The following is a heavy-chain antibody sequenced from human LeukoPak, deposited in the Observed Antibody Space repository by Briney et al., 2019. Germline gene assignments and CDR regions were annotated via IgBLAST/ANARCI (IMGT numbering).Heavy chain of an antibody. CDR1: GGSISSYY. CDR3: ARGDVAARPHSYYYMDV. Sequence: PSETLSLTCTVSGGSISSYYWSWIRQPPGKGLEWIGYIYYSGSTNYNPSLKSRVTISVDTSKNQFSLKLSSVTAADTAVYYCARGDVAARPHSYYYMDVWGKGTTVTVSS. D-gene: IGHD6-6*01. J-gene: IGHJ6*03. CDR2: IYYSGST. V-gene: IGHV4-59*01.